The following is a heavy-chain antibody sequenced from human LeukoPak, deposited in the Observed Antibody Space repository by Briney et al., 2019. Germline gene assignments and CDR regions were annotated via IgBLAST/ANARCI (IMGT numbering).Heavy chain of an antibody. CDR2: ISGSGGST. D-gene: IGHD2-2*01. J-gene: IGHJ4*02. CDR3: AKDAPVNIVVVPAANS. Sequence: GGSLRLSCAASRFTFSSYGMPWVRQAPGKGLEWVSAISGSGGSTYYADSVKGRFTISRDNSKNTLYLQMNSLRAEDTAVYYCAKDAPVNIVVVPAANSWGQGTLVTVSS. V-gene: IGHV3-23*01. CDR1: RFTFSSYG.